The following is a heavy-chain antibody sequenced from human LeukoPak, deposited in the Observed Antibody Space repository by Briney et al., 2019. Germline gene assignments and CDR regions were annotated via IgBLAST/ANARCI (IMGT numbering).Heavy chain of an antibody. CDR2: IYYSGNT. CDR3: ARQYSASSYFDY. Sequence: SETLSLTCTVPGGSISRYYWSWIRQSPGEGLQWIGNIYYSGNTNYNPSLESRVTMSLDTSKNQFSLNLTSVTAADTAVYYCARQYSASSYFDYWGRGALVTVSS. V-gene: IGHV4-59*01. J-gene: IGHJ4*02. CDR1: GGSISRYY. D-gene: IGHD6-6*01.